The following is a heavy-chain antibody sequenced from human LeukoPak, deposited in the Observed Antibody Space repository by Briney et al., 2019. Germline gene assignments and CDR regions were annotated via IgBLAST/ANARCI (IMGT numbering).Heavy chain of an antibody. Sequence: SETLSLTCSVSGDSISSRTYYWTWIRQHPERGLEWIGYIWNSGSTNYNPALKSRVTISVDTSKNQFSLKLTSVTAADTAIYYCARDVSSMFPNWFDPWGQGILVIVSS. CDR2: IWNSGST. CDR1: GDSISSRTYY. CDR3: ARDVSSMFPNWFDP. J-gene: IGHJ5*02. V-gene: IGHV4-31*03. D-gene: IGHD6-6*01.